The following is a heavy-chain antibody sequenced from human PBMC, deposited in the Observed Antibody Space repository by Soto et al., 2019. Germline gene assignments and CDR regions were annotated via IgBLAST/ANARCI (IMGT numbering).Heavy chain of an antibody. J-gene: IGHJ6*02. CDR3: ARDRSTDFGLDV. D-gene: IGHD3-3*01. Sequence: EAQLLESGGDLVQPGGSLRLSCVASGFTFSDYVMSWVRQVPGKGLEWVSSISDGGERTDYRDSVRGRFTISRDNARFTLHLQMNSLRVDDTAIYFCARDRSTDFGLDVWGQGTRVTVSS. CDR2: ISDGGERT. CDR1: GFTFSDYV. V-gene: IGHV3-23*01.